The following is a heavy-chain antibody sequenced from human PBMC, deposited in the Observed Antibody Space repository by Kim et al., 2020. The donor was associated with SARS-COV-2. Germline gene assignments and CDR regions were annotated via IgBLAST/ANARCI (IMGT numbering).Heavy chain of an antibody. CDR1: GFTFSNAW. J-gene: IGHJ5*02. CDR2: IKSKTDGGTT. Sequence: GGSLRLSCAASGFTFSNAWMSWVRQAPGKGLEWVGRIKSKTDGGTTDYAAPVKGRFTISRDDSKNTLYLQMNSLKTEDTAVYYCTTDPAIRYFDWLLSPDDWFDPWGQVTLVTVSS. CDR3: TTDPAIRYFDWLLSPDDWFDP. D-gene: IGHD3-9*01. V-gene: IGHV3-15*01.